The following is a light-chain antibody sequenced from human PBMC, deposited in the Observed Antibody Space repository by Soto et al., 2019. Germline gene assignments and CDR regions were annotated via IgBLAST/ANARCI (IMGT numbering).Light chain of an antibody. CDR1: QSVLYSSNNKNY. Sequence: DIVMTQSPDSLAVSLGERATINCKSSQSVLYSSNNKNYLAWYQQKPGQPPKLLIYWASTRESGVPDRFSGSGSGTEFTLTISSLQAVDVAVYYCQQYYSTPVTFGQGTKLEIK. CDR2: WAS. V-gene: IGKV4-1*01. J-gene: IGKJ2*01. CDR3: QQYYSTPVT.